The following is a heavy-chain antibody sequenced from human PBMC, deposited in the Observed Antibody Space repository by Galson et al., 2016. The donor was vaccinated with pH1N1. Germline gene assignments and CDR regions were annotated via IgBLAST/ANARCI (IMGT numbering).Heavy chain of an antibody. CDR3: AKDQDSEGRYDAFDI. Sequence: SLRVSCAASGFTFSTYAMSWVRQAPGKGLEWVSVIYSGGSSTYYADSVKGRFTISRDNSKNTLYLQMNSLRAEDTAVYYCAKDQDSEGRYDAFDIWGQGTMVTVSS. J-gene: IGHJ3*02. CDR2: IYSGGSST. D-gene: IGHD6-19*01. V-gene: IGHV3-23*03. CDR1: GFTFSTYA.